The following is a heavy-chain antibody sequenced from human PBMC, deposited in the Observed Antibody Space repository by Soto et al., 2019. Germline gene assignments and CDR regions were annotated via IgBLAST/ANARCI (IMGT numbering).Heavy chain of an antibody. J-gene: IGHJ3*02. CDR3: ARDIPYSSGWCARVDAFDI. D-gene: IGHD6-19*01. V-gene: IGHV4-4*07. CDR2: IYTSGST. Sequence: QVQLQESGPGLVKPSETLSLTCTFSGGSISSYYWSWVRQPAGKGLEWIERIYTSGSTNYNPSLKSRVTVSVDTSKNQFYLKLSSVTAEDTAVYYCARDIPYSSGWCARVDAFDIWGQGTMVTVSS. CDR1: GGSISSYY.